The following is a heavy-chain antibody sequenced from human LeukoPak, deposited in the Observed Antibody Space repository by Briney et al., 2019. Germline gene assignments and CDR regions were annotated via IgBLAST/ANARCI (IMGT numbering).Heavy chain of an antibody. CDR1: GFPFSDFS. D-gene: IGHD2-8*01. J-gene: IGHJ4*02. CDR2: TNSGGATT. CDR3: AKQSYARSLGE. V-gene: IGHV3-23*01. Sequence: GGSLRLSCATSGFPFSDFSMSWVRQAPGKGLEWISTTNSGGATTDYAESVKGRFTISRDNSKNILYLQMRSLRVEDTAMYYCAKQSYARSLGEGGPGTLVTVSS.